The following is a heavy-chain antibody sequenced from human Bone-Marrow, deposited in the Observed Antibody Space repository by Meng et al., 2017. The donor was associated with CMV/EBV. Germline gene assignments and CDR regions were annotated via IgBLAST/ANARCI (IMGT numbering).Heavy chain of an antibody. CDR3: AKDRGGGYDFWSGYGSAFDI. Sequence: GESLKISCAASGFTFSSYAMSWVRQAPGKGLEWVSAISGSGGSTYYADSVKGRFTISRDNSKNTLYLQMNSLRAEDTAVYYCAKDRGGGYDFWSGYGSAFDIWGQGTIVTVSS. V-gene: IGHV3-23*01. CDR1: GFTFSSYA. J-gene: IGHJ3*02. D-gene: IGHD3-3*01. CDR2: ISGSGGST.